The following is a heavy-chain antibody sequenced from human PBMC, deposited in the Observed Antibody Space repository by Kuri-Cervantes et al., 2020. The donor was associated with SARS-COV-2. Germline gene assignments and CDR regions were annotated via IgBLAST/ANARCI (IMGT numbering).Heavy chain of an antibody. J-gene: IGHJ5*02. CDR2: ISDSGRNT. V-gene: IGHV3-23*01. CDR3: ARRPGSGSYEVKGWFDP. Sequence: GGSLRLSCAASGLSFSGYGLTWVRQVPGKGLEWVSGISDSGRNTWYADSVKGRFTISRDNSGNTLCLQMNSLRAEDTAVYYCARRPGSGSYEVKGWFDPWGQGTLVTVSS. CDR1: GLSFSGYG. D-gene: IGHD3-10*01.